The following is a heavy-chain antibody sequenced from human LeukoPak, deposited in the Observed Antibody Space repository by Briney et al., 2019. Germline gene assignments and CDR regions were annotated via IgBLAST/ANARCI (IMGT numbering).Heavy chain of an antibody. D-gene: IGHD5-18*01. CDR3: ARVDTTMVLDH. J-gene: IGHJ4*02. CDR2: ISWNSGSI. Sequence: GGSLRLSCAASGFTFDDYAMHWVRQAPGKGLEWVSGISWNSGSIGYADSVKGRFTISRDNAKNSLYLQMNSLRAEDTAVYYCARVDTTMVLDHWGQGTLVTVSS. CDR1: GFTFDDYA. V-gene: IGHV3-9*01.